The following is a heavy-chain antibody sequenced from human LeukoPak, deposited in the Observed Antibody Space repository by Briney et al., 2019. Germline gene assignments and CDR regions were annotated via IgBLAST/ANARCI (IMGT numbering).Heavy chain of an antibody. CDR3: AKGPATYSSTWFGPRPDWYFDL. J-gene: IGHJ2*01. CDR2: IYYSGNT. V-gene: IGHV4-59*01. D-gene: IGHD6-13*01. CDR1: GASISRDY. Sequence: NPSETLSLTCTVSGASISRDYWNWIRQPPGKGLEWIGYIYYSGNTKYNPSLKSRVTISEDTSKNQLSLKLSSVTAADTAVYYCAKGPATYSSTWFGPRPDWYFDLWGRGTLVTVSS.